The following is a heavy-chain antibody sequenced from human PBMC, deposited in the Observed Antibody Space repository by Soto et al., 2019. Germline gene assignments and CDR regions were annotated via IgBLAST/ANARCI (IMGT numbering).Heavy chain of an antibody. CDR3: GRPGNSLDY. D-gene: IGHD4-4*01. CDR2: ISSGDNTV. Sequence: GGSLRLSCAASGFSFRDYYMSWIRQAPGRGLEWVSYISSGDNTVYYADSVKGRFTISRDNAKNSLYLQMNSLRAEDTAVYYCGRPGNSLDYWGQGTMVTVS. CDR1: GFSFRDYY. J-gene: IGHJ4*02. V-gene: IGHV3-11*01.